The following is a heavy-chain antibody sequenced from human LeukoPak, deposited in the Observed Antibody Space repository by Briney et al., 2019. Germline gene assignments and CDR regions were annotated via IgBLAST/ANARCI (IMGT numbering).Heavy chain of an antibody. J-gene: IGHJ4*02. CDR3: ARYHAYSPGDDY. CDR2: MNPNSGNT. V-gene: IGHV1-8*01. D-gene: IGHD2-21*01. Sequence: ASVKVSCKASGYTFTSYDINWVRQATGQGLEWMGWMNPNSGNTGYAQKFQGRVTMTRNTSISTAYMELSSLRSEGTAVYYCARYHAYSPGDDYWGQGTLVTVSS. CDR1: GYTFTSYD.